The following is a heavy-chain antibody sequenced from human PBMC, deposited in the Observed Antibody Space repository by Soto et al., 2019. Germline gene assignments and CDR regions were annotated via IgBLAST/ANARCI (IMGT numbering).Heavy chain of an antibody. J-gene: IGHJ6*02. CDR1: GGSISSGDYY. Sequence: SETLSLTFTVSGGSISSGDYYWSWIRQPPGKGLEWIGYIYYSGSTYYNPSLKSRVTISVDTSKNQFSLKLSSVTAADTAVYYCASHDYAHYGIDVWGQGTTVT. CDR2: IYYSGST. D-gene: IGHD4-17*01. CDR3: ASHDYAHYGIDV. V-gene: IGHV4-30-4*01.